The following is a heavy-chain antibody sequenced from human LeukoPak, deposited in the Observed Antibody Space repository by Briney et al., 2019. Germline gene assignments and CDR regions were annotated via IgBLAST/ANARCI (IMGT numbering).Heavy chain of an antibody. D-gene: IGHD3-22*01. J-gene: IGHJ4*02. CDR2: ISWNSGSM. CDR1: GFTFDDYA. V-gene: IGHV3-9*01. Sequence: GGSLRLSCAASGFTFDDYAMHWVRHAPGKGLEWVSGISWNSGSMGYADSVKGRFTISRDNAKNSLYLQMNSLRAEDTALYYCAKGSPYYYDSSGRSPPDYWGQGTLVTVSS. CDR3: AKGSPYYYDSSGRSPPDY.